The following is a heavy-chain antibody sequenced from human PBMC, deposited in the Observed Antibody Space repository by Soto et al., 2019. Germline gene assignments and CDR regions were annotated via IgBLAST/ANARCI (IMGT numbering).Heavy chain of an antibody. V-gene: IGHV1-69*02. CDR2: IIPILGIA. CDR3: ARGPSRLLVAAAGNRLDP. CDR1: GGTFSSYT. Sequence: GASVKVSCKASGGTFSSYTISWVRQAPGQGLEWMGRIIPILGIANYAQKFQGRVTITADESTSTAYMELSSLRSEDTAVYYCARGPSRLLVAAAGNRLDPWGQGTLVTVSS. J-gene: IGHJ5*02. D-gene: IGHD6-13*01.